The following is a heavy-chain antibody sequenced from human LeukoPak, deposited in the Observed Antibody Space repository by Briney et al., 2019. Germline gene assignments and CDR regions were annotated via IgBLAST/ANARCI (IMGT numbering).Heavy chain of an antibody. CDR2: INHSGST. CDR1: DGSFSGYY. Sequence: PSETLSLTCAVYDGSFSGYYWSWIRQPPGKGLEWIGEINHSGSTNYNPSLKSRVTISVDTSKNQFSLKLSSVTAADTAVYYCARRRLHRRGVYFDYWGQGTLVTVSS. J-gene: IGHJ4*02. D-gene: IGHD5/OR15-5a*01. V-gene: IGHV4-34*01. CDR3: ARRRLHRRGVYFDY.